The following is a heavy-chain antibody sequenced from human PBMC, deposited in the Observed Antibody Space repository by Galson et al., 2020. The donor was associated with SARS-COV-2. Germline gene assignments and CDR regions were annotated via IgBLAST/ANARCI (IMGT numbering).Heavy chain of an antibody. J-gene: IGHJ4*02. D-gene: IGHD6-13*01. CDR2: IWYDGSNK. V-gene: IGHV3-33*01. CDR1: GFTFSSYG. Sequence: GESLKISCAASGFTFSSYGMHWVRQAPGKGLEWVAVIWYDGSNKYYADYVKGRFTISRDNSKNTLYLQMNSLRAEDTAVYYCARERDSSSWQSISFDYWGQGTLVTVSS. CDR3: ARERDSSSWQSISFDY.